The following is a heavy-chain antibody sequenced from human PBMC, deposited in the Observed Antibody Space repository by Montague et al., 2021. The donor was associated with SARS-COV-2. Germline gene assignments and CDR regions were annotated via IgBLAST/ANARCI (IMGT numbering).Heavy chain of an antibody. CDR3: ARGRDQLGWFDP. CDR1: GGSISSSSYY. V-gene: IGHV4-61*05. Sequence: SETLSLTCTVSGGSISSSSYYWGWIRQPPGKGLEWIGYMFYSGTTNYNPSRRSRLTMSIDTSKDQLSLKLSSLPAADAAVYYCARGRDQLGWFDPWGQGTLVTVSS. CDR2: MFYSGTT. J-gene: IGHJ5*02. D-gene: IGHD2-2*01.